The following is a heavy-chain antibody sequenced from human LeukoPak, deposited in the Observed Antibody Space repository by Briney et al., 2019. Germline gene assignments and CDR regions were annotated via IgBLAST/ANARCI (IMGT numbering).Heavy chain of an antibody. CDR2: IYYSGST. D-gene: IGHD3-10*01. CDR3: AGQGYYYGSGRYYYYYYYGKDV. Sequence: SETLSLTCTVSGGSISSYYWSWIRQPPGKGLEWIGYIYYSGSTNYNPSLKSRVTISVDTSKNQFSLKLSSVTAADTAVYYCAGQGYYYGSGRYYYYYYYGKDVWGQGTTVTVSS. CDR1: GGSISSYY. V-gene: IGHV4-59*08. J-gene: IGHJ6*02.